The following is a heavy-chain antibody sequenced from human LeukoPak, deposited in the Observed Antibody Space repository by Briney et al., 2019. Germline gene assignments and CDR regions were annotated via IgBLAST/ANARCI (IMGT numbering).Heavy chain of an antibody. CDR2: INSDGSST. CDR3: ARVVATTHDAFDI. D-gene: IGHD5-12*01. CDR1: GFTFSSYW. Sequence: GGSLRLSCAASGFTFSSYWMHWVRQAPGKGLVWVSRINSDGSSTSYADSVKGRFTISRDNAKNTLYLQMNSLRAEDTAVYYCARVVATTHDAFDIWGQGTMVTVSS. J-gene: IGHJ3*02. V-gene: IGHV3-74*01.